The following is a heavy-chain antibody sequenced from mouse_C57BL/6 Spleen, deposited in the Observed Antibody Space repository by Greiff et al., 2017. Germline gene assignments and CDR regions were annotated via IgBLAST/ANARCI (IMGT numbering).Heavy chain of an antibody. CDR3: ARSRYGNFYARDY. CDR1: GYTFTDYY. Sequence: EVQLQQSGPELVKPGASVKISCKASGYTFTDYYMNWVKQSHGKSLEWIGDINPNNGGTSYNQKFKGKATLTVDKSSSTAYMELRSLTSEDSAVYYCARSRYGNFYARDYWGQGTSVTVSS. CDR2: INPNNGGT. J-gene: IGHJ4*01. D-gene: IGHD2-10*02. V-gene: IGHV1-26*01.